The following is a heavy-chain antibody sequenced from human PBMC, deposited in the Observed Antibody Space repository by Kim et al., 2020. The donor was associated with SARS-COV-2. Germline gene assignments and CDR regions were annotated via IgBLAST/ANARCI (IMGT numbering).Heavy chain of an antibody. CDR1: GGSISSGSYY. D-gene: IGHD2-2*01. CDR2: IYTSGST. Sequence: SETLSLTCTVSGGSISSGSYYWSWIRQPAGKGLEWIGRIYTSGSTNYNPSLKSRVTISVDTSKNQFSLKLSSVTAADTAVYYCARDLDCSSTSCYPHGAFDIWGQGTMVTVSS. V-gene: IGHV4-61*02. J-gene: IGHJ3*02. CDR3: ARDLDCSSTSCYPHGAFDI.